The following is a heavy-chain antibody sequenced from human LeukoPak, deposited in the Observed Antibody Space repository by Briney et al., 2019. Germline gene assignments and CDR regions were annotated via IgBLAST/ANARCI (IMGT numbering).Heavy chain of an antibody. Sequence: SETLSLTCTVSGYSISSGYYWGWIRQPPGKGLEWIASIYHSGNTYYNPSLKSRVTISVETSKNQFSLKLTSVTAADTAVYYXXXXXXXXXXXSCYPDYRAFDIWGQGTMVTVSS. D-gene: IGHD2-15*01. J-gene: IGHJ3*02. CDR1: GYSISSGYY. CDR3: XXXXXXXXXXSCYPDYRAFDI. V-gene: IGHV4-38-2*02. CDR2: IYHSGNT.